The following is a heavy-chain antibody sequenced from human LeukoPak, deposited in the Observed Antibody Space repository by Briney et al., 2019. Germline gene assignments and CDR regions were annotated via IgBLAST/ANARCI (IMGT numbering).Heavy chain of an antibody. Sequence: SETLSLTCTVSGGSISSGGYYWSWIRQHPGKGLERIGYIYYSGSTYYNPSLKSRVTISVDTSKNQFSLKLSSVTAADTAVYYCARDGSGYDRYWYFDLWGRGTLVTVSS. V-gene: IGHV4-31*03. CDR3: ARDGSGYDRYWYFDL. CDR2: IYYSGST. J-gene: IGHJ2*01. D-gene: IGHD5-12*01. CDR1: GGSISSGGYY.